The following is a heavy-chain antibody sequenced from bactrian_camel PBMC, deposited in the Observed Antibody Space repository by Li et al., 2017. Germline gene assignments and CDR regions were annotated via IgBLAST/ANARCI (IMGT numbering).Heavy chain of an antibody. J-gene: IGHJ4*01. CDR1: GFLFSTEG. CDR2: ISSDGRNV. V-gene: IGHV3S6*01. D-gene: IGHD1*01. CDR3: AAQAERSGLCLPYKY. Sequence: HVQLVESGGGLVQSGGSLSLSCAASGFLFSTEGMSWVRQAPGKELEWVSGISSDGRNVHYGDFVKGRFTASRDISKNTLYLQMNSLKTEDTAMYYCAAQAERSGLCLPYKYWGQGTQVTVS.